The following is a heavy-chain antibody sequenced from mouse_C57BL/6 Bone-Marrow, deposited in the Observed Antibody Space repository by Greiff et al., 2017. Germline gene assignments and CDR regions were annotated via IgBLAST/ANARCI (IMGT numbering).Heavy chain of an antibody. D-gene: IGHD2-3*01. J-gene: IGHJ1*03. CDR1: GFTFSSYG. CDR3: ASHDGYFYWYFDV. Sequence: EVKLMESGGDLVKPGGSLKLSCAASGFTFSSYGMSWVRQTPDKRLEWVATLSSGGSYTYYPDSVKGRITISRDNAKNTLYLQMSSLKSEDTAMYYCASHDGYFYWYFDVWGTGTTVTVSS. CDR2: LSSGGSYT. V-gene: IGHV5-6*01.